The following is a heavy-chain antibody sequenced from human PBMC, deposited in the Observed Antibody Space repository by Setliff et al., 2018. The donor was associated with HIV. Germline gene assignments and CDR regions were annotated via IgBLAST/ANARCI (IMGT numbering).Heavy chain of an antibody. CDR1: GFTFNNHA. CDR3: ARDFGARPY. J-gene: IGHJ4*02. V-gene: IGHV3-7*01. CDR2: IKEDGSEK. D-gene: IGHD3-3*01. Sequence: GGSLRLSCAASGFTFNNHAMHWVRQAPGKGLECVANIKEDGSEKYYADSVKGRFTISRDNAKNSLYLQMNSLRAEDTAVYYCARDFGARPYWGQGTLVTVSS.